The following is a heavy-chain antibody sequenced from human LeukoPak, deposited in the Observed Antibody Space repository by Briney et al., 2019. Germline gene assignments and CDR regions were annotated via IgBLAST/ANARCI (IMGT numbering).Heavy chain of an antibody. CDR1: GFTFGDYA. Sequence: GGSLGLSCTASGFTFGDYAMSWFRQAPGKGLGWVGFIRSKAYGGTTEYAASVKGRFTISRDDSKSIAYLQMNSLKTEDTAVYYCTRAVGATFSVDHWGQGTLVTVSS. V-gene: IGHV3-49*03. D-gene: IGHD1-26*01. CDR3: TRAVGATFSVDH. J-gene: IGHJ4*02. CDR2: IRSKAYGGTT.